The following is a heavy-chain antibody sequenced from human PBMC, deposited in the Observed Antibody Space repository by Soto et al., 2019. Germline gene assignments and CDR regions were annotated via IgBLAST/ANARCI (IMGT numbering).Heavy chain of an antibody. Sequence: GASVKVSCKASGYTFTSYYMHWVRQAPGQGLEWMGIINPSGGSTSYAQKFQGRVTMTRDTSTSTVYMGLSSLRSEDTAVYYCARERFWSGYYYYYGMDVWGQGTTVTVSS. CDR3: ARERFWSGYYYYYGMDV. CDR1: GYTFTSYY. CDR2: INPSGGST. V-gene: IGHV1-46*01. D-gene: IGHD3-3*01. J-gene: IGHJ6*02.